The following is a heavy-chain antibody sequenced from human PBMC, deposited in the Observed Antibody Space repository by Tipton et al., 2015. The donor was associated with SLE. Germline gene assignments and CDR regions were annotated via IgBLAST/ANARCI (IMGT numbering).Heavy chain of an antibody. V-gene: IGHV4-39*07. Sequence: TLSLTCTVSGGSISSSSYYWGWIRQPPGKGLEWIGKINHSGSTNYNPSLKSRVTISVDTSKNQFSLKLSSVTAADTAVYYCATQSSSGTFDYWGQGTLVTVSS. CDR1: GGSISSSSYY. J-gene: IGHJ4*02. CDR3: ATQSSSGTFDY. CDR2: INHSGST. D-gene: IGHD6-13*01.